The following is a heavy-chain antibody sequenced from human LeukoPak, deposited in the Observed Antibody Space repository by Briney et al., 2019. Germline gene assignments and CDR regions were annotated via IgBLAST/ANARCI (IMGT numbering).Heavy chain of an antibody. J-gene: IGHJ4*02. D-gene: IGHD3-10*01. CDR1: GFTFSSYG. Sequence: GGSLRLSCAASGFTFSSYGMHWVRQAPGKGLEWVAVISYDGSNKYYADSVKGRFTISRDNSKNTLYLQMNSLRAEDTAVYYCAKGANGLLWFGELTDWGQGTLVTVSS. V-gene: IGHV3-30*18. CDR3: AKGANGLLWFGELTD. CDR2: ISYDGSNK.